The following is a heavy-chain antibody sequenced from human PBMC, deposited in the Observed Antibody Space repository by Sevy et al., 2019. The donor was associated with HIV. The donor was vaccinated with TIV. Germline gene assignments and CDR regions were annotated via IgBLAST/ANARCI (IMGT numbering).Heavy chain of an antibody. Sequence: GGSLRLSCAASGFTLSTYWMHWVRQTPGKGLVWVSRISTDGSSISYADSVKGRFTISRDNARNTLYLHMNSLRDDDTAVYFCARSDIPVAGTDYWGQGSLVTVSS. D-gene: IGHD6-19*01. CDR1: GFTLSTYW. CDR3: ARSDIPVAGTDY. CDR2: ISTDGSSI. J-gene: IGHJ4*02. V-gene: IGHV3-74*01.